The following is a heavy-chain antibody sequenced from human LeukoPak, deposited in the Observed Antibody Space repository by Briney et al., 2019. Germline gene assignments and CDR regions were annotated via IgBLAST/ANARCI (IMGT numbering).Heavy chain of an antibody. CDR2: ISSTSSTI. D-gene: IGHD6-19*01. V-gene: IGHV3-11*01. CDR1: GFTFSDYY. Sequence: GGSLRLSCVASGFTFSDYYMSWIRQAPGKGLEWVAYISSTSSTIYYADSVKGRFTISRDNVKNSLFLDMKSLRVEDTALYYCARDRVAGTFDLWGQGTQVTVSS. J-gene: IGHJ4*02. CDR3: ARDRVAGTFDL.